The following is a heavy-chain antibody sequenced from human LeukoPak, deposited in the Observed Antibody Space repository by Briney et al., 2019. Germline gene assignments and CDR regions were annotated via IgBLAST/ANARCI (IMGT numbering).Heavy chain of an antibody. CDR2: IYNSGNT. CDR1: GPSINSDY. CDR3: SRHTAGQGSDC. Sequence: SETLSLPCTVSGPSINSDYWRWLRQPPGKGLEWIGHIYNSGNTKYNPSLRSRVTISVDTSKNQFSLKLTSVTAADTAVYYCSRHTAGQGSDCWGQGTLVTVSS. V-gene: IGHV4-59*08. J-gene: IGHJ4*02. D-gene: IGHD6-19*01.